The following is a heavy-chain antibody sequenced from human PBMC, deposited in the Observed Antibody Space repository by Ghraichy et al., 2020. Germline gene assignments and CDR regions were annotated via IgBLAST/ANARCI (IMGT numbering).Heavy chain of an antibody. CDR2: IYYSGST. V-gene: IGHV4-59*08. CDR3: ARHSWVPAYCGGDCYSGWYFDL. CDR1: GGSISSYY. Sequence: SETLSLTCTVSGGSISSYYWSWIRQPPGKGLEWIGYIYYSGSTNYNPSLKSRVTISVDTSKNQFSLKLSSVTAADTAVYYCARHSWVPAYCGGDCYSGWYFDLWGRGTLVTVSS. J-gene: IGHJ2*01. D-gene: IGHD2-21*01.